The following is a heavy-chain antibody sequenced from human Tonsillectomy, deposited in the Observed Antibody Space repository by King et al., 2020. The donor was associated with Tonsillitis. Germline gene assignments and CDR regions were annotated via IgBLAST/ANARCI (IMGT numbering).Heavy chain of an antibody. CDR1: GVTFSTYS. V-gene: IGHV3-21*01. J-gene: IGHJ5*02. D-gene: IGHD4-17*01. Sequence: VQLVESGGGLVKPGGSLRLSCAASGVTFSTYSMNWFRQAPGKGIEWVSSISSGSIYIYYAASVKGRFTISRDNAKNSLYLQMNSLRAEDTAVYYCARDDYGVLFDPWGQGTLVTVSS. CDR2: ISSGSIYI. CDR3: ARDDYGVLFDP.